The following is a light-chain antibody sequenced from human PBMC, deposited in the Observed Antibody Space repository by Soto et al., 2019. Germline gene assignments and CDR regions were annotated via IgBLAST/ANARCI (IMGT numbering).Light chain of an antibody. J-gene: IGKJ1*01. CDR2: AAS. CDR1: QGINDY. CDR3: QQLSTYPRT. V-gene: IGKV1-9*01. Sequence: IQLTQSPSFLSASVGDRVTITCRASQGINDYLAWYQQKSGKPPKLLIYAASTLQSGVPSRFSGSGSGTDFTLTISSLQPEDFATYYCQQLSTYPRTFGQGTNVEIK.